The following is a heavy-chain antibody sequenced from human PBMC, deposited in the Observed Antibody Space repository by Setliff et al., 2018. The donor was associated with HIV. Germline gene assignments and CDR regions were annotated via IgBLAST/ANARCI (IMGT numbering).Heavy chain of an antibody. Sequence: GASVKVSCKASGYAFITYAINWVRQAPGQRPEWMARINAGNGNREYSPKFQGRVTITADTSASTMYMELSSLRSEDTAVYYCARVGNNRLQFFDHWGQGTLVTVSS. CDR2: INAGNGNR. V-gene: IGHV1-3*01. J-gene: IGHJ4*02. D-gene: IGHD5-12*01. CDR3: ARVGNNRLQFFDH. CDR1: GYAFITYA.